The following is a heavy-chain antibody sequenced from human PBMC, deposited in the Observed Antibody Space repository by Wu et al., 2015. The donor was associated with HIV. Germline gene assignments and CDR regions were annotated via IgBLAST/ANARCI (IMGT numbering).Heavy chain of an antibody. CDR3: NRGMQQWVNDAFDT. Sequence: QVQLVQSGAVMKKPGASVNISCQASGYAFSTYYIHWVRQAPGQGLEWLGLINPGIGSTYYAERFKGRVTMTRDTSTNTVNMQLGTLTSEDTAVYYCNRGMQQWVNDAFDTWGQGTMVTISS. CDR1: GYAFSTYY. J-gene: IGHJ3*02. CDR2: INPGIGST. V-gene: IGHV1-46*03. D-gene: IGHD1/OR15-1a*01.